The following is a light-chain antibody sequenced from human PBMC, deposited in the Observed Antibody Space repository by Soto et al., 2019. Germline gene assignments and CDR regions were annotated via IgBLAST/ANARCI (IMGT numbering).Light chain of an antibody. CDR2: GAS. V-gene: IGKV3-20*01. CDR3: QQYGSSAS. J-gene: IGKJ1*01. Sequence: VLSQSAGAVSLSTEKRATLSCRSSQSVSSTYLAWYQQKPGQAPRLLIFGASTRATGIPARFSGSGSGTEFTLTITNLQPEDFAVYYCQQYGSSASFGQGTKVDI. CDR1: QSVSSTY.